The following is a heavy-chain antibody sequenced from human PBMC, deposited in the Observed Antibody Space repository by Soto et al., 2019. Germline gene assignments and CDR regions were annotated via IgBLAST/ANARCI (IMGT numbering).Heavy chain of an antibody. Sequence: KPGGSLRLSCAASGFTFSSYSMNWVRQAPGKGLEWVSSISSSSSYIYYADSVKGRFTISRDNAKNSLYLQMNSLRAEDTAVYYCVGPYRSSPRPGYWGQGTLVTVSS. D-gene: IGHD6-6*01. CDR2: ISSSSSYI. J-gene: IGHJ4*02. CDR3: VGPYRSSPRPGY. V-gene: IGHV3-21*01. CDR1: GFTFSSYS.